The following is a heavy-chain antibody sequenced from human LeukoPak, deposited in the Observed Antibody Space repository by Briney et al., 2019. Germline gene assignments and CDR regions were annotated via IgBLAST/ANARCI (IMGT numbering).Heavy chain of an antibody. V-gene: IGHV3-30*04. CDR3: AREYSGYDLRGPFDY. J-gene: IGHJ4*02. CDR1: GFTFSSYA. CDR2: ISYDGSNK. D-gene: IGHD5-12*01. Sequence: GGSLRLSCAASGFTFSSYAMHWVRQAPGKGLEWVAVISYDGSNKYCADSVKGRFTISRDNSKNTLYLQMNSLRAEDTAVYYCAREYSGYDLRGPFDYWGQGTLVTVSS.